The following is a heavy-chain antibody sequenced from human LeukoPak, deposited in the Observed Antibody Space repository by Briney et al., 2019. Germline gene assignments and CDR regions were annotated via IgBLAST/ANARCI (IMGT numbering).Heavy chain of an antibody. J-gene: IGHJ6*04. CDR3: ARDDYGDYEGLYGMDV. V-gene: IGHV1-18*04. CDR1: GYTFTSYG. CDR2: ISAYNGNT. D-gene: IGHD4-17*01. Sequence: ASVKVSCKASGYTFTSYGISWVRQAPGQGLEWMGRISAYNGNTNYAQKLQGRVTMTTDTSTNTAYMELRSLRSDDTAVYYCARDDYGDYEGLYGMDVWGKGTTVTVSS.